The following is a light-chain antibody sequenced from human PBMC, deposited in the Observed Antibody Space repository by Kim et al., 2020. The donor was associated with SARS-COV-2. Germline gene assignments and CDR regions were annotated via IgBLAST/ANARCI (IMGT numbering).Light chain of an antibody. CDR1: CRDVGGYTH. CDR3: CSYAGSYV. CDR2: DVT. Sequence: APGQSVTSSCPGTCRDVGGYTHVSGYRKRPGKAPNLMIYDVTTRPSGVPDRFSGSKSGNTASLTISGLQAEDEADYYCCSYAGSYVFGTGTKVTVL. V-gene: IGLV2-11*01. J-gene: IGLJ1*01.